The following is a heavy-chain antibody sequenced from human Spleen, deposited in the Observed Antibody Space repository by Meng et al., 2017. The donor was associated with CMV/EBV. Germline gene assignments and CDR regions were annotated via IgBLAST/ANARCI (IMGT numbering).Heavy chain of an antibody. CDR3: ATRYSSSFSNWFDP. J-gene: IGHJ5*02. V-gene: IGHV4-34*01. D-gene: IGHD6-6*01. Sequence: GSLRLSCAVYGGSFRGYYWSWIRQPPGKGLEWIGEINHSGSTNYNPSLKSRVTISVDTSKNQFSLKLSSVTAADTAVYYCATRYSSSFSNWFDPWGQGTLVTVSS. CDR2: INHSGST. CDR1: GGSFRGYY.